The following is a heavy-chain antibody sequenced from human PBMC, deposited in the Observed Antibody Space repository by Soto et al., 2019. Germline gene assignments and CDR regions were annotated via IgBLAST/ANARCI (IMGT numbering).Heavy chain of an antibody. J-gene: IGHJ4*02. CDR1: GGSISSGGYY. Sequence: PSETLSLTCTVSGGSISSGGYYWSWIRQHPGKGLEWIGYIYYSGSTYYNPSLKSRVTISVDTSKNQFSLKLSSVTAADTAVYYCARLDFSELTLDYWGQGTLVTVSS. D-gene: IGHD1-26*01. V-gene: IGHV4-31*03. CDR2: IYYSGST. CDR3: ARLDFSELTLDY.